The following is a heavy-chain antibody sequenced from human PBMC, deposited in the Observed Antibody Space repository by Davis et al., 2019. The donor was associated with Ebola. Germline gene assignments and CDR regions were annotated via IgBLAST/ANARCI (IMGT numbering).Heavy chain of an antibody. D-gene: IGHD6-6*01. V-gene: IGHV5-51*01. CDR3: ARGGGYSSSSFDY. J-gene: IGHJ4*02. CDR2: IYPGDSDT. Sequence: GGSLRLSCKGSGYSFTSYWIGWVRQMPGKGLEWMGIIYPGDSDTRYSPSFQGPVTISADKSISTAYLQWSSLKASDTAMYYCARGGGYSSSSFDYWGQGTLVTVSS. CDR1: GYSFTSYW.